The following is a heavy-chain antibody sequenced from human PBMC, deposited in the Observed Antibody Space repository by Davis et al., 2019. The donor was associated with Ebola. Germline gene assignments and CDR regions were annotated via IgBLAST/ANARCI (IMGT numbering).Heavy chain of an antibody. CDR3: ARARYVPLLDY. CDR1: GGSSTRYY. J-gene: IGHJ4*02. D-gene: IGHD3-16*01. Sequence: SDTLSSTSAFLGGSSTRYYSSWTRPPPRKVREWIGEINHSGSTNYNPSLKSRVTISVDTSKNQFSLKLSSVTAADTAVYYCARARYVPLLDYWGQGTLVTVSS. V-gene: IGHV4-34*01. CDR2: INHSGST.